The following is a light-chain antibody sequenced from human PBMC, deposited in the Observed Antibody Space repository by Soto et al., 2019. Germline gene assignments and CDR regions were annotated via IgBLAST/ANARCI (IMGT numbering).Light chain of an antibody. CDR1: QSVFNY. V-gene: IGKV1-39*01. CDR3: QQSYYNPT. CDR2: DIS. J-gene: IGKJ1*01. Sequence: DIQMTQSPSSLSASVGDIVTITCRASQSVFNYLHWYQQKPGRAPNLLIYDISTLQSGVPSRFSGSGSGTDFTLTISSLQHEDFATYYCQQSYYNPTFGQGTKVDIK.